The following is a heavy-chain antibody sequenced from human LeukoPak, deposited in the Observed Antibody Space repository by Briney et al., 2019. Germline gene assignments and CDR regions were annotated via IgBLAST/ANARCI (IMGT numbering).Heavy chain of an antibody. J-gene: IGHJ4*02. CDR3: ARSPYDFWSGRPLDY. Sequence: SETLSLTCTVSGGSISSFYWSWIRQPPGKGLEWIGYIYYSGSTNYNPSLKSRVTISVDTSKNQFSLKLSSVTAADTAVYYCARSPYDFWSGRPLDYWGQGTLVTVSS. D-gene: IGHD3-3*01. V-gene: IGHV4-59*08. CDR1: GGSISSFY. CDR2: IYYSGST.